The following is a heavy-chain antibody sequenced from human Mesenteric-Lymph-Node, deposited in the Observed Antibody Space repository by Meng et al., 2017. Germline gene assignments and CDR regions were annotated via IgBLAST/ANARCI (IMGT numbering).Heavy chain of an antibody. CDR2: IIPSSGDA. CDR3: ARDGGNYDFDY. CDR1: GYTFTGYY. D-gene: IGHD1-7*01. Sequence: ASVKVSCKASGYTFTGYYMHWVRQAPGQGLEWMGRIIPSSGDANSAQKFQGRVTLTWDTSISTAYMELSSLRSDDTAIYYCARDGGNYDFDYWGQGTLVTVSS. J-gene: IGHJ4*02. V-gene: IGHV1-2*06.